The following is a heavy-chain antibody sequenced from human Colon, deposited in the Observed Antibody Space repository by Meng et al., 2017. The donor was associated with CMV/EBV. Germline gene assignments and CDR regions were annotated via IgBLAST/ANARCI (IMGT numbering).Heavy chain of an antibody. Sequence: GGSLRLSCAASGFTFSDYYMSWVRQAPGKGLEWVSFIHSRGNAAYYAASVRGRFTISRDNANNSLFLQMNSLRAEDAALYYCARVPFPFLTEYYFDYWGQGTLVTVSS. CDR1: GFTFSDYY. V-gene: IGHV3-11*01. CDR3: ARVPFPFLTEYYFDY. D-gene: IGHD1-14*01. CDR2: IHSRGNAA. J-gene: IGHJ4*02.